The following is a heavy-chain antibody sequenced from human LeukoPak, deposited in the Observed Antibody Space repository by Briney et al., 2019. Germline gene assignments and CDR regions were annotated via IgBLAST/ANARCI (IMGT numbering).Heavy chain of an antibody. CDR1: GYTFTSYG. CDR2: ISAYNGNT. Sequence: GSVKVSCKASGYTFTSYGISRVRQAPGQGLEWMRWISAYNGNTNYAQKLQGRVTMTTDTSTSTAYMELRSLRSDDTAVYYCARAIGDYPRYYYYYMDVWGKGTTVTVSS. J-gene: IGHJ6*03. V-gene: IGHV1-18*01. D-gene: IGHD4-17*01. CDR3: ARAIGDYPRYYYYYMDV.